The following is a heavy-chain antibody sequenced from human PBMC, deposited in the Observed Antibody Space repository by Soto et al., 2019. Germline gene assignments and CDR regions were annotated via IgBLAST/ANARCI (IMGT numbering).Heavy chain of an antibody. J-gene: IGHJ4*02. CDR1: GGSISSGDYY. D-gene: IGHD3-22*01. CDR2: IYHSGST. Sequence: SEILSLTCTVSGGSISSGDYYWSWIRQHPGKGLEWIGEIYHSGSTNYNPSLKSRVTISVDKSKNQFSLKLSSVTAADTAVYYCARGPSYYYDSSGYYRYWGQGTLVTVSS. V-gene: IGHV4-39*07. CDR3: ARGPSYYYDSSGYYRY.